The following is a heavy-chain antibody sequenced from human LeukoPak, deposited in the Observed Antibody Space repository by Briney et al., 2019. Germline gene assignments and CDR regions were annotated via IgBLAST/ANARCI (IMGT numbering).Heavy chain of an antibody. CDR3: AREAFLGILVA. CDR1: GFTVSSNY. J-gene: IGHJ4*02. CDR2: MYSGGST. D-gene: IGHD5-12*01. V-gene: IGHV3-53*01. Sequence: PGGSLRLSCAASGFTVSSNYMSWVRQAPGKGLEWVSVMYSGGSTYYADSVKRRFTISRDNSKNTLYLQMNSLRAEDTAVYYCAREAFLGILVAWGQGTLVTVSS.